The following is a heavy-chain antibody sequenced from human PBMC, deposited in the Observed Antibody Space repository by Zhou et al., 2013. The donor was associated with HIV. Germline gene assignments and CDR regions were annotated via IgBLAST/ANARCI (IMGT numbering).Heavy chain of an antibody. CDR3: ASGCLGGDCSFDH. D-gene: IGHD2-21*02. Sequence: QVRLMQSGAEVKKPGSSVKISCRASGGIFRNFAISWVRQAPGQGLEWMGGIMPLFGPPSLAQKFLGRVTITADESTTTAYMKLTSLRSEDTAVYYCASGCLGGDCSFDHWGQGTLVTVSA. CDR1: GGIFRNFA. CDR2: IMPLFGPP. V-gene: IGHV1-69*12. J-gene: IGHJ4*02.